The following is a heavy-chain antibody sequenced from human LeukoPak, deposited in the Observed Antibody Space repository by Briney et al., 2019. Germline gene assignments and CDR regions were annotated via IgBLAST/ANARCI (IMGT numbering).Heavy chain of an antibody. CDR2: ITTSSSYI. D-gene: IGHD6-19*01. CDR1: GFTFSTYY. J-gene: IGHJ4*02. CDR3: AKDAYLIAVAGNYFDY. Sequence: GGSLRLSCAASGFTFSTYYMNWVRQAPGKGLEWVSSITTSSSYIYYADSVKGRFTISRDNAKNSLYLQMNSLRAEDTAVYYCAKDAYLIAVAGNYFDYWGQGTLVTVSS. V-gene: IGHV3-21*04.